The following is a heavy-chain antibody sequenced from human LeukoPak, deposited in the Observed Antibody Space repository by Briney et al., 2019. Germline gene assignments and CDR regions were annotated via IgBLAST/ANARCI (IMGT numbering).Heavy chain of an antibody. J-gene: IGHJ3*02. Sequence: PSETLSLTCTVSGGSISSYYWSWIRQPPGKGLEWIGYVYYTGSTNYNPSLKSRVTISIDTSKNQFSLKLSSVTAADTAVYYCARAPTYDSSGYYYALNPFDAFDIWGQGTMVTVSS. D-gene: IGHD3-22*01. CDR3: ARAPTYDSSGYYYALNPFDAFDI. CDR2: VYYTGST. CDR1: GGSISSYY. V-gene: IGHV4-59*01.